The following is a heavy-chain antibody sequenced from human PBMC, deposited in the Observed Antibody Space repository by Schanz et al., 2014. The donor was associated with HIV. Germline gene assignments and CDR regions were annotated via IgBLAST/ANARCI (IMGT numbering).Heavy chain of an antibody. J-gene: IGHJ4*02. CDR1: GFTFNNYG. D-gene: IGHD5-18*01. CDR3: AKAGLFFGQLWLGFFDY. V-gene: IGHV3-23*04. Sequence: VQLVESGGGVVRPGRSLRLSCTASGFTFNNYGMQWVRQAPGKGLEWVSAISATGGSTYYADSVKGRFTISRDNSKNTLYLQMNNLKTEDTAVYYCAKAGLFFGQLWLGFFDYWGQGAQVTVSS. CDR2: ISATGGST.